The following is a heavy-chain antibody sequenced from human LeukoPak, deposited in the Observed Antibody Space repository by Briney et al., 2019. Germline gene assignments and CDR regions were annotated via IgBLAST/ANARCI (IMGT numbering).Heavy chain of an antibody. CDR2: IHYSGST. CDR3: ARDLSYGSVPNAFDI. V-gene: IGHV4-31*11. Sequence: SETLSLTCAVSGGSISSGSYYWSWIRQHPGKGLEWIGYIHYSGSTYYNPSLKSRVTISVDTSKNQFSLKLSSVTAADTAVYYCARDLSYGSVPNAFDIWGQGTMVTVSS. J-gene: IGHJ3*02. CDR1: GGSISSGSYY. D-gene: IGHD3-10*01.